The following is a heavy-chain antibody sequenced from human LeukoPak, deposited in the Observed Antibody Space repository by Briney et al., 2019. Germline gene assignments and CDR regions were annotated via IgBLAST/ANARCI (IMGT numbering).Heavy chain of an antibody. Sequence: SETLSLTCTVSGGSISSYYWSWIRQPPGKGLEWIGYIYYSGSTNYNPSLKSRVTISVDTSKNQFSLKLSSVTAADTAVYYCARGYFDWLSSHSFDYWGQGTLVTVSS. J-gene: IGHJ4*02. CDR2: IYYSGST. V-gene: IGHV4-59*01. CDR1: GGSISSYY. D-gene: IGHD3-9*01. CDR3: ARGYFDWLSSHSFDY.